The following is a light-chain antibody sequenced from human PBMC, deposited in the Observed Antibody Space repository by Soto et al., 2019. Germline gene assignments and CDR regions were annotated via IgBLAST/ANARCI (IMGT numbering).Light chain of an antibody. Sequence: QSVLTQPPSASGTPGQRVTISCSGSSSNIGSNAVNWYQQLPGTAPKLLIYDNLRPSGVPDRISGSKSGTSASLAISGLQSDDEADYYCATWDDSLNGRVFGTGTKLTVL. CDR3: ATWDDSLNGRV. V-gene: IGLV1-44*01. J-gene: IGLJ1*01. CDR1: SSNIGSNA. CDR2: DN.